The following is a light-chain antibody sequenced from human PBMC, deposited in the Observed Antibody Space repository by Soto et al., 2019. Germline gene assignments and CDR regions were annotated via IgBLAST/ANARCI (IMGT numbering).Light chain of an antibody. CDR3: QQYVSPPIT. CDR1: QSVTSTY. Sequence: EIVLTQSPGTLSLSPVERATLSCRASQSVTSTYLGWYQQKPGQAPSLLIYGASSRATGIPDRFSGSGSGTDFTLTISRLEPEDFAVYYCQQYVSPPITFGQGTRLEI. J-gene: IGKJ5*01. V-gene: IGKV3-20*01. CDR2: GAS.